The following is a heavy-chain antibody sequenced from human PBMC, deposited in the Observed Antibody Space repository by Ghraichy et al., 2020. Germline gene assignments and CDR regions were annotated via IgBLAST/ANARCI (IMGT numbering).Heavy chain of an antibody. CDR1: GFTFMSYD. Sequence: GESLNISCTASGFTFMSYDIHWVRQAPGKGLEWVASVSDHGRNRNFADSVEGRFTISRDNSQNAVSLQMTSLTAEDTGIYYCARGLLRPVTTFDYWGQGTLVTVSS. CDR2: VSDHGRNR. J-gene: IGHJ4*02. D-gene: IGHD4-11*01. V-gene: IGHV3-30*12. CDR3: ARGLLRPVTTFDY.